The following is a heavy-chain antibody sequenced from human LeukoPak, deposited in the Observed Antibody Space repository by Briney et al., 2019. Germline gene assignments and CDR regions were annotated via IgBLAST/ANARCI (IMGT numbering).Heavy chain of an antibody. CDR1: GFTFSSYA. Sequence: PGGSLRLSCAASGFTFSSYAMHWVRQAPGKGLEWVAVISYDGSNKYYADSVKGRFTISRDNSKNTPYLQMNSLRAEDTAVYYCARGLVGYFDYWGQGTLVTVSS. J-gene: IGHJ4*02. CDR2: ISYDGSNK. CDR3: ARGLVGYFDY. D-gene: IGHD3-3*01. V-gene: IGHV3-30-3*01.